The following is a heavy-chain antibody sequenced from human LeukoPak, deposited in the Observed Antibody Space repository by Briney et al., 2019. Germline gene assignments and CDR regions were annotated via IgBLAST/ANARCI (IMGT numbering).Heavy chain of an antibody. CDR2: IYSRGGT. J-gene: IGHJ4*02. CDR3: ARKTDSSGSGDY. D-gene: IGHD3-22*01. V-gene: IGHV3-53*01. CDR1: GFTVSSNF. Sequence: GGSLRLSCAASGFTVSSNFMSWVRQAPGKGLECVSVIYSRGGTYYADSVQGRFTISRDVSKNTLFLQMNSLRADDTAVYYCARKTDSSGSGDYWGQGTLVTVSS.